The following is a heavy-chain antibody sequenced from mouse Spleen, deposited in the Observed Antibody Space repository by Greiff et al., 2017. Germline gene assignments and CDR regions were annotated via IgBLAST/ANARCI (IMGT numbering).Heavy chain of an antibody. Sequence: VQLQQPGAELVKPGASVKMSCKASGYTFTSYWITWVKQRPGQGLEWIGDIYPGSGSTNYNEKFKSKATLTVDTSSSTAYMQLSSLTSEDSAVYYCAREGTARATYAMDYWGQGTSVTVSS. V-gene: IGHV1-55*01. CDR2: IYPGSGST. CDR1: GYTFTSYW. J-gene: IGHJ4*01. CDR3: AREGTARATYAMDY. D-gene: IGHD3-2*01.